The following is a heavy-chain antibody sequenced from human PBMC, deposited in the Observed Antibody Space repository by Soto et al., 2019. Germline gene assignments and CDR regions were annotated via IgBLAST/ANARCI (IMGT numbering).Heavy chain of an antibody. CDR1: GGSISSGGYY. V-gene: IGHV4-30-4*01. J-gene: IGHJ6*02. D-gene: IGHD3-9*01. Sequence: TSETLSLTCTVSGGSISSGGYYWSWIRQPPGKGLEGFGYIYYSGSTYYNPSLKSRVTISVDTSKNQFSLKLSSVTAADTAVYYCARDHYVYDILTGYGYYYGMDGWGQGTTVTVAS. CDR3: ARDHYVYDILTGYGYYYGMDG. CDR2: IYYSGST.